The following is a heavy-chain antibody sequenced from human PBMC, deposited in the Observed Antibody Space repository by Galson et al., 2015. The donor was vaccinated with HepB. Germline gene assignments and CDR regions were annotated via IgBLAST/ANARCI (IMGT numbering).Heavy chain of an antibody. D-gene: IGHD3-10*01. CDR3: VRGAGWGSLEYFDD. Sequence: SLRLSCAVSGLTFSNTWIHWVRQAPGKGLLWVSRINNVGNYTRYADSVKGRFTISRDNAKNTVYLQMNSLRAEDTAYYYCVRGAGWGSLEYFDDWGRGALVTVSA. V-gene: IGHV3-74*01. CDR1: GLTFSNTW. CDR2: INNVGNYT. J-gene: IGHJ4*02.